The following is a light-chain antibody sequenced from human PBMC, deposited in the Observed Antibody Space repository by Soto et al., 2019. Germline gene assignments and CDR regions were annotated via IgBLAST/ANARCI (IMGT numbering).Light chain of an antibody. V-gene: IGKV3-11*01. CDR2: DAS. J-gene: IGKJ4*01. Sequence: EIVLTQSPATLSLSPGERATLSCRASQSVSSYLAWYQQKPGQAPRLLIYDASNRATGIPARFSGSGSGTDFTLTISSLEPEDFAVYYCQQRSNGHLVTFGGGTKVDIK. CDR1: QSVSSY. CDR3: QQRSNGHLVT.